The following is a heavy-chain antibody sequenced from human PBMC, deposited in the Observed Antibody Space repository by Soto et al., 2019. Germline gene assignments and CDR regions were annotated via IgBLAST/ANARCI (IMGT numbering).Heavy chain of an antibody. CDR3: ARGAQDYDYVWGSYRYGYYFDY. Sequence: QVQLQESGPGLVKPSETLSLTCSVSGASFSSYYWSWIRQPAGKGLEWIGLIHTSGSTNYNPSLKSRVTMSVDTSKNPFSLKLTSVTAADTAVYYCARGAQDYDYVWGSYRYGYYFDYWGQGTLVTVSS. D-gene: IGHD3-16*02. J-gene: IGHJ4*02. CDR1: GASFSSYY. V-gene: IGHV4-4*07. CDR2: IHTSGST.